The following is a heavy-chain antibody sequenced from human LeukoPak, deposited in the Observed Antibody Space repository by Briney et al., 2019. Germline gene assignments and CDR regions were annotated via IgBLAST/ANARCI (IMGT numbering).Heavy chain of an antibody. V-gene: IGHV4-59*01. Sequence: SETLSLTCAAYGGSFSGYYWNWIRQPPGKGLEWIGYIYYSGSTNYNPSLKSRVTISVDTSKNQFSLKLSSVTAADTAVYYCAREGYSYGPVDYWGQGTLVTVSS. CDR2: IYYSGST. D-gene: IGHD5-18*01. CDR3: AREGYSYGPVDY. J-gene: IGHJ4*02. CDR1: GGSFSGYY.